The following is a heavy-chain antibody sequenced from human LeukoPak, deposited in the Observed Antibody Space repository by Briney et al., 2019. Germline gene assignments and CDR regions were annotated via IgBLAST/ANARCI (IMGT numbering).Heavy chain of an antibody. J-gene: IGHJ4*02. V-gene: IGHV3-30*02. D-gene: IGHD6-13*01. CDR2: IRFDGSNT. Sequence: GGSLRLSCAASGFTFSSYGMHWVRQAPGKGLEWVTFIRFDGSNTYYADSVQGRFTISRDNSKNTLYLQMNSLRAEDTAVYYCAKDWGYSSSFDYWGQGTPVTVSS. CDR3: AKDWGYSSSFDY. CDR1: GFTFSSYG.